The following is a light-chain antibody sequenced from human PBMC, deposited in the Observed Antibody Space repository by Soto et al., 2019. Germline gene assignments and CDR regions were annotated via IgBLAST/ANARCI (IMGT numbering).Light chain of an antibody. CDR1: QSIRSS. CDR2: GAS. V-gene: IGKV3-15*01. J-gene: IGKJ1*01. Sequence: EIVMTQSPTTLSVSPGERATLSCRASQSIRSSIAWYQQKPGLAPRLLIYGASTRVTGIPARFSGSGSGTEFTLSISSLEPEDFAVYYCQEYVSSPTFGQGTKVDIK. CDR3: QEYVSSPT.